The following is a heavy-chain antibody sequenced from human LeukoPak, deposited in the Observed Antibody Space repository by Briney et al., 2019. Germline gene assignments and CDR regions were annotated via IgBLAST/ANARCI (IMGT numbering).Heavy chain of an antibody. CDR1: GFTFSSYE. J-gene: IGHJ4*02. V-gene: IGHV3-23*01. CDR3: AKVHRAYDYDSGSYYDSGFDY. CDR2: ISGSGGST. Sequence: PGGSLRLSCAASGFTFSSYEMNWVRQAPGKGLEWVSNISGSGGSTYYADSVKGRFTISRDNSKNTLYLQMNGLRAEDTAIYYCAKVHRAYDYDSGSYYDSGFDYWGQGTLVTVSS. D-gene: IGHD3-10*01.